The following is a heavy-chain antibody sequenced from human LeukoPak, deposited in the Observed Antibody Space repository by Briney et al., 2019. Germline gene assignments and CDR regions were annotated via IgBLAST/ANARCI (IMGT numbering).Heavy chain of an antibody. Sequence: PGGSLRLSCAASGFSVSSNYMNWVRQAPGKGLEWVPVIYSGGSTHYADSVKGRFTISRDNSKKTLYIQMNSLRAEDTAVYYCARAWGPYPYFDYWGQGTLVTVSS. D-gene: IGHD3-16*01. CDR3: ARAWGPYPYFDY. CDR1: GFSVSSNY. J-gene: IGHJ4*02. V-gene: IGHV3-66*01. CDR2: IYSGGST.